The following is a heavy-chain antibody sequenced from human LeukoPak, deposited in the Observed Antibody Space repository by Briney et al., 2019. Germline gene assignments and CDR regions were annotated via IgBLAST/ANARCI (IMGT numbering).Heavy chain of an antibody. J-gene: IGHJ6*03. CDR3: ARDPVVASTGHYYYYMDV. D-gene: IGHD2-15*01. Sequence: GGSLRLSCAASGFTFTSYSMNWVRQAPGKGLEWVSYISSSSSTIYYADSVKGRFTISRDNAKNSLYLQMNSLRAEDTAVYYCARDPVVASTGHYYYYMDVWGKRTTVTVSS. CDR2: ISSSSSTI. V-gene: IGHV3-48*01. CDR1: GFTFTSYS.